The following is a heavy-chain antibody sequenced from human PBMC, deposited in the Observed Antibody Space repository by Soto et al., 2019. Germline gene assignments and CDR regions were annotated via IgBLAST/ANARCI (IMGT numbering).Heavy chain of an antibody. CDR1: GDSFTDYY. V-gene: IGHV1-46*01. D-gene: IGHD2-21*02. CDR3: ARVGHVVVVTAALDY. J-gene: IGHJ4*02. Sequence: QVQLVQSGAEVKKPGASVKVSCKASGDSFTDYYIHWVRQAPGQGLEWMGTVNPSGGHTTYAQHFLGRMTMTRDTSTSTLYMELTSLTSEDTAIYYCARVGHVVVVTAALDYWGQGTLVTVSS. CDR2: VNPSGGHT.